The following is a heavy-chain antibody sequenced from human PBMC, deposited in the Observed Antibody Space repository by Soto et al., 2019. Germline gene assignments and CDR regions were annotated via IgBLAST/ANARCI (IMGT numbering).Heavy chain of an antibody. CDR2: ILYSGST. V-gene: IGHV4-39*01. CDR1: GGSITRNNHY. J-gene: IGHJ4*01. Sequence: QLQLQESGPGLVKPSETLSLTCIVSGGSITRNNHYWGWIRQSPGKGLERIGSILYSGSTNYNQSLKSRVTLSVETSKNQYSLKMSSVTAADTSLYYCARLGSSGWYQGSYFDYWGHGTLVTVSS. CDR3: ARLGSSGWYQGSYFDY. D-gene: IGHD6-19*01.